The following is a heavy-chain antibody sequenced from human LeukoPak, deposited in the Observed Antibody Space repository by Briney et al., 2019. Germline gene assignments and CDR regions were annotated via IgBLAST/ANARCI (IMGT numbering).Heavy chain of an antibody. V-gene: IGHV3-48*04. CDR1: GFTFSSYS. J-gene: IGHJ4*02. D-gene: IGHD6-19*01. CDR3: ARGRAVAGQSNDY. CDR2: ISSSSSTI. Sequence: PGGSLRLSCAASGFTFSSYSMNWVHQAPGKGLEWVSYISSSSSTIYYADSVKGRFTISRDNAKNSLYLQMNSLRAEDTAVYYCARGRAVAGQSNDYWGQGTLVTVSS.